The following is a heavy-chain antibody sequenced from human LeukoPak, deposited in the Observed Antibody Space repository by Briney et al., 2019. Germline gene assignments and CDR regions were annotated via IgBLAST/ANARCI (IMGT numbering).Heavy chain of an antibody. V-gene: IGHV1-8*01. D-gene: IGHD2-15*01. CDR3: ARVADRYCSGGSCYFPLDY. CDR1: GYTFTSYD. Sequence: ASVKVSCKASGYTFTSYDINWVRQATGRGLEWMGWINPKSGNTGYAQKFQGRVTMTRNTSISTAYMELSSLRSEDTAVYYCARVADRYCSGGSCYFPLDYWGQGTLVTVSS. J-gene: IGHJ4*02. CDR2: INPKSGNT.